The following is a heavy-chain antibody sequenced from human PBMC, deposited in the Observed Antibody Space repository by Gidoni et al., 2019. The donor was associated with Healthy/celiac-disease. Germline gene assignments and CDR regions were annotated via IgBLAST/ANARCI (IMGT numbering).Heavy chain of an antibody. CDR1: GFTFSSYA. CDR3: AKDGLPIFGTHYYYYYYMDV. V-gene: IGHV3-23*01. Sequence: EVKLLVSGGGLVQPGGSLRLSCAASGFTFSSYALSWVRQAPGKGLEWVSAISVIGGSTYYADSVKGRFTISRDNSKNTLYLQMNSLRAEDTAVYYCAKDGLPIFGTHYYYYYYMDVWGKWTTVTVSS. J-gene: IGHJ6*03. CDR2: ISVIGGST. D-gene: IGHD3-3*01.